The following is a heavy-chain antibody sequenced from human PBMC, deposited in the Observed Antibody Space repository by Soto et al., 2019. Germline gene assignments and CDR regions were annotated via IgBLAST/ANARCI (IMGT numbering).Heavy chain of an antibody. Sequence: QLQLQESGSGLVKPSQTLSLTCTFSGGSMSSGDYSRTWIRQPPGKGLEWIGYISHSGSSYYNLSLRGRVTMSVDRSKNQVALKLSAVTDADTVVCDGDRGFSNFWHYFDYWGQGALVTVSS. CDR1: GGSMSSGDYS. CDR3: DRGFSNFWHYFDY. V-gene: IGHV4-30-2*01. J-gene: IGHJ4*02. CDR2: ISHSGSS. D-gene: IGHD3-3*01.